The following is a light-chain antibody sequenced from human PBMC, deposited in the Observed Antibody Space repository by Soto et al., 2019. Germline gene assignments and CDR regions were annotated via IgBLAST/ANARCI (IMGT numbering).Light chain of an antibody. CDR2: DAS. J-gene: IGKJ4*01. V-gene: IGKV1-5*01. Sequence: DIQMTQSPSTLSASVGDRVTMTCRASQSISKWLAWYQQKPGTAPKLLIYDASNLESGVPSRFSGSGSGTEFTLTIRSLQPDHFATYYCQQYDSYSPLTFGGGTKVEIK. CDR1: QSISKW. CDR3: QQYDSYSPLT.